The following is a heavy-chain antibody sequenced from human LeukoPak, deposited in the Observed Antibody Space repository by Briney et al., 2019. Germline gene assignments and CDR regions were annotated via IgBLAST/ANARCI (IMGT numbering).Heavy chain of an antibody. Sequence: GGSLRLSCAASGFTVSSNYMSWVRQAPGKGLEWVSVIYSGDTTYYADSVKGRFTISRDSPKNTLYLQMSSLRAEDTAVYYCARALSGIAVAGYYFDYWGQGTLVTVSS. D-gene: IGHD6-19*01. CDR3: ARALSGIAVAGYYFDY. CDR1: GFTVSSNY. CDR2: IYSGDTT. V-gene: IGHV3-53*01. J-gene: IGHJ4*02.